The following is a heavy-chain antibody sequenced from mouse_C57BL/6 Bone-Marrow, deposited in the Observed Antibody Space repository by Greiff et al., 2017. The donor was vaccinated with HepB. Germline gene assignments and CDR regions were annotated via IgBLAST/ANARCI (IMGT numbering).Heavy chain of an antibody. J-gene: IGHJ2*01. CDR2: IHPNSGST. V-gene: IGHV1-64*01. D-gene: IGHD1-1*01. Sequence: QVQLQQSGAELVKPGASVKLSCKASGYTFTSYWMHWVKQRPGQGLEWIGMIHPNSGSTNYNEKFKSKATLTVDKSSSTAYMQLSSLTSEDSAVYYCARSPIYYYGSRDYWGQGTTLTVSS. CDR1: GYTFTSYW. CDR3: ARSPIYYYGSRDY.